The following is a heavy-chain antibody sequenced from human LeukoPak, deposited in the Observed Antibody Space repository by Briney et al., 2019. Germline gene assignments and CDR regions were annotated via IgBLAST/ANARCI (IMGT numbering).Heavy chain of an antibody. D-gene: IGHD4-23*01. CDR1: GGTFSSYA. CDR2: IIPIFGTA. V-gene: IGHV1-69*01. J-gene: IGHJ4*02. CDR3: AKDMVPGDYGGNFDY. Sequence: SVKVSCKASGGTFSSYAISWVRQAPGQGLEWMGGIIPIFGTANYAQKFRGRVTITADESTSTAYMELSSLRSEDTALYYCAKDMVPGDYGGNFDYWGQGTLVTVSS.